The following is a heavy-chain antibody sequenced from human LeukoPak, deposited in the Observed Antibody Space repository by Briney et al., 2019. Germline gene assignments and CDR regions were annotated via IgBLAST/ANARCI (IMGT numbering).Heavy chain of an antibody. J-gene: IGHJ4*02. D-gene: IGHD3-10*01. V-gene: IGHV1-2*04. Sequence: ASVTVSCKASGYTFTGYYMHWVRQAPGQGLEWMGWINPNSGGTNYAQKFQGWVTMTRDTSISTAYMELSRLRSDDTAVYYCARAYYYGSGSYPSGWGQGTLVTVSS. CDR2: INPNSGGT. CDR3: ARAYYYGSGSYPSG. CDR1: GYTFTGYY.